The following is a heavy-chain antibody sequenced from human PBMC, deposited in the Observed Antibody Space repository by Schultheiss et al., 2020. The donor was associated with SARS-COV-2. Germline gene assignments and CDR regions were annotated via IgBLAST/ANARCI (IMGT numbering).Heavy chain of an antibody. CDR1: GFIFRDYL. Sequence: GGSLRLSCTASGFIFRDYLMSWFRQAPGKGLEWVSSISSSSSYIYYADSVKGRFTISRDNAKNSLYLQMNSLRAEDTAVYYCARDKGEMATIRCMDVWGQGTTVTVSS. V-gene: IGHV3-21*01. J-gene: IGHJ6*02. CDR2: ISSSSSYI. CDR3: ARDKGEMATIRCMDV. D-gene: IGHD5-24*01.